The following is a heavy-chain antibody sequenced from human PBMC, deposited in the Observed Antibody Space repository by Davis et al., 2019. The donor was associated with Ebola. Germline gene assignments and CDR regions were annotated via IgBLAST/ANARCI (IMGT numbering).Heavy chain of an antibody. D-gene: IGHD1-1*01. CDR1: GYTFTSYA. J-gene: IGHJ6*02. CDR2: INAGNGNT. CDR3: ARVSERWGPYYYGMDV. Sequence: ASVKVSCKASGYTFTSYAMHWVRQAPGQRLEWMGWINAGNGNTKYSQKFQGRVTITRDTSASTAYMELSSLRSEDTAVYYCARVSERWGPYYYGMDVWGQGTTVTVSS. V-gene: IGHV1-3*01.